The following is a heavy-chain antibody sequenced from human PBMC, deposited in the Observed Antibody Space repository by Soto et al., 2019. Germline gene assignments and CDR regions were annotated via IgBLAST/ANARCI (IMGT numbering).Heavy chain of an antibody. CDR1: GFTFIYYA. D-gene: IGHD3-16*01. J-gene: IGHJ4*02. CDR3: AKVVWGGDAYNDC. V-gene: IGHV3-23*01. Sequence: GGSLRPSCAASGFTFIYYAIIWFRHSPGKGLEWVSAISGSGDSTYYADSVKGRFTVSRDNSKNTLFLQMNSLRAEDTAVYYCAKVVWGGDAYNDCWGQGTVVTVSS. CDR2: ISGSGDST.